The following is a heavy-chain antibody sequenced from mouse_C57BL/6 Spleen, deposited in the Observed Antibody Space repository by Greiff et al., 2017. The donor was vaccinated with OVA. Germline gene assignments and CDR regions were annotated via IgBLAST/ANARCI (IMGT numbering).Heavy chain of an antibody. J-gene: IGHJ2*01. V-gene: IGHV1-82*01. Sequence: QVQLQQSGPELVKPGASVKISCKASGYAFSSSWMNWVKQRPGKGLEWIGRIYPGDGDTNYNGKFKGKATLTADKSSSTAYMQLSSLTSEDSAVYFCARSPYYSNLFDYWGQGTTLTVSS. CDR1: GYAFSSSW. CDR2: IYPGDGDT. CDR3: ARSPYYSNLFDY. D-gene: IGHD2-5*01.